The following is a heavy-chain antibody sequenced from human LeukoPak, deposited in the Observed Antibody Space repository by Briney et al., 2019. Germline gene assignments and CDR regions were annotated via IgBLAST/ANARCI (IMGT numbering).Heavy chain of an antibody. CDR2: INPSGDFT. CDR1: GYTFNSYY. CDR3: ARDAMTSVTTSPYYFDY. Sequence: ASVKVSCKASGYTFNSYYMHWVRQAPGQGLEWMGIINPSGDFTSYAQKFQGRVTMTKDTPTSTVYMELSSLRSGDTAVFYCARDAMTSVTTSPYYFDYWGQGTLVTVSS. J-gene: IGHJ4*02. V-gene: IGHV1-46*02. D-gene: IGHD4-17*01.